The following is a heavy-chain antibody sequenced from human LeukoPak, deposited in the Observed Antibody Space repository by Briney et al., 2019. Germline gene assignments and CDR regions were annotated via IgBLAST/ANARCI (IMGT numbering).Heavy chain of an antibody. J-gene: IGHJ6*02. CDR3: AREVLVPAAIRASGMDV. D-gene: IGHD2-2*01. CDR2: ISFDGSNK. Sequence: PGGSLRLSCAASNFIFTSYSMHWVRQAPGKGLEWVAVISFDGSNKYHADSVKGRFTISRDSSKNTLYLQMNSLRAEDTAVYYCAREVLVPAAIRASGMDVWGQGTTVTVSS. CDR1: NFIFTSYS. V-gene: IGHV3-30*04.